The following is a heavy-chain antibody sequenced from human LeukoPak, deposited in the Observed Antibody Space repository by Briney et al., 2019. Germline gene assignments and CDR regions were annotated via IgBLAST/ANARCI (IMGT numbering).Heavy chain of an antibody. CDR1: GFTFSSYA. Sequence: PGGSLRLSCAASGFTFSSYAMHWVRQAPGKGLEWVAVISCDGSNKYYADSVKGRLTISRDNSKNTLYLQMSSLRAEDTAVYYCAREWASMTTVTYYYYGMDVWGQGTTVTVSS. J-gene: IGHJ6*02. CDR2: ISCDGSNK. CDR3: AREWASMTTVTYYYYGMDV. V-gene: IGHV3-30-3*01. D-gene: IGHD4-17*01.